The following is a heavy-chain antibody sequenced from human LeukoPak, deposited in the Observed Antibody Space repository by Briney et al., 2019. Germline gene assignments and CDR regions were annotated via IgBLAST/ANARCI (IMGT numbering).Heavy chain of an antibody. CDR3: ARGAEVHYYGSGSYDY. D-gene: IGHD3-10*01. Sequence: GGSLRLSCAASGFPFNIYWMAWVRQAPGKGLEWVANIKEDGSEKDYVDSLKGRFTISRDNAKNSLYLQMNSLRAEDTAVYYCARGAEVHYYGSGSYDYWGQGTLVTVSS. CDR1: GFPFNIYW. CDR2: IKEDGSEK. V-gene: IGHV3-7*03. J-gene: IGHJ4*02.